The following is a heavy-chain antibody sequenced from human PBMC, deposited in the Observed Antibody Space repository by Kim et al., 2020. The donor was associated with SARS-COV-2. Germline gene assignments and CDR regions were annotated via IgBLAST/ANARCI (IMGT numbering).Heavy chain of an antibody. Sequence: GGSLRLSCAASGFTFSSYGMHWVRQAPGKGLEWVAVISYDGSNKYYADSVKGRFTISRDNSKNTLYLQMNSLRAEDTAVYYCAKATQRLYYYASGVFLPDAFDIWGQGTMVTVSS. CDR3: AKATQRLYYYASGVFLPDAFDI. D-gene: IGHD3-10*01. V-gene: IGHV3-30*18. J-gene: IGHJ3*02. CDR2: ISYDGSNK. CDR1: GFTFSSYG.